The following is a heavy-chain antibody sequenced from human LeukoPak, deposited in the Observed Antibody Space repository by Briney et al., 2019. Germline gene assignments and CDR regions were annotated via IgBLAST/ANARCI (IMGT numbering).Heavy chain of an antibody. V-gene: IGHV4-31*03. Sequence: SETLSLTCTVSGGSISSDGYYWSWIRQHPGKGLEWIGYIYYSGSTYYNPSLKTRVTISVDTSKNQFSLKLSSVTAADTAVYYCARGGSYSDNWFDPRGQGTLVTVSS. D-gene: IGHD2-15*01. J-gene: IGHJ5*02. CDR2: IYYSGST. CDR3: ARGGSYSDNWFDP. CDR1: GGSISSDGYY.